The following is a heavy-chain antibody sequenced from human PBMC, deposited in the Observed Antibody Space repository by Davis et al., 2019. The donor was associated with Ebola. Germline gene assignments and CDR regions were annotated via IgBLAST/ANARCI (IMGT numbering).Heavy chain of an antibody. V-gene: IGHV3-74*01. J-gene: IGHJ4*02. CDR1: GFTFSSFW. Sequence: GESLKISCAASGFTFSSFWMHWVRQVPGKGLEWVSRINFDGTNRGYTDSVRGRFTISRDNANNMLYLQMNSLRAEDTAVYYCTRDFDYNTNAWGQGTLVTVSS. CDR3: TRDFDYNTNA. CDR2: INFDGTNR. D-gene: IGHD4-11*01.